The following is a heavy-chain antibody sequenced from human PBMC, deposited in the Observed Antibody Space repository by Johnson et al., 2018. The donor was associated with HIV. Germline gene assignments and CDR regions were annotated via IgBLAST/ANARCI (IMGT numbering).Heavy chain of an antibody. CDR3: ARYGNAVVTSRNAFDI. Sequence: QVQLVESGGGVVQPGRSLRLSCAASVFTFNTYAMHWVRQAPGKGLEWVAVISYDGSNRYYADSVKGRFTISRDNSKSTVYLQRNSLRAEDTAVYYCARYGNAVVTSRNAFDIWGQGTMVTVSS. J-gene: IGHJ3*02. V-gene: IGHV3-30*04. CDR2: ISYDGSNR. CDR1: VFTFNTYA. D-gene: IGHD4-23*01.